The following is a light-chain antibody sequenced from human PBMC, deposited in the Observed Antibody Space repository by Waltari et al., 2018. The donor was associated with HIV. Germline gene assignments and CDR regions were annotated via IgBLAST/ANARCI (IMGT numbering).Light chain of an antibody. J-gene: IGLJ3*02. CDR1: SSDVGSYNL. V-gene: IGLV2-18*02. CDR2: EVT. CDR3: SSFTSSSTVV. Sequence: QSALTQPPSVSGSPGQSVTISCTGTSSDVGSYNLSSWYQQSPGPAPKLMVYEVTYRPSGVPERFSGSKSGNTASLTISGLQAEDEADYYCSSFTSSSTVVFGGGTKLTVL.